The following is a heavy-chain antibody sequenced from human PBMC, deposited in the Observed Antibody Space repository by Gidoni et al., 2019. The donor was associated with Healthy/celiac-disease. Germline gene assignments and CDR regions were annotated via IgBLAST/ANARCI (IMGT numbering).Heavy chain of an antibody. Sequence: QVQLVQSGAEVKKPGASVKVSCKASGYTFTSYGISWVRQAPGQGLEWMGWISAYNGNTNYAQKLQGRVTMTTDTSTSTAYMELRSLRSDDTAVYYCARFLPYTIFGVVNYYYYGMDVWGQGTTVTVSS. V-gene: IGHV1-18*04. CDR3: ARFLPYTIFGVVNYYYYGMDV. CDR1: GYTFTSYG. D-gene: IGHD3-3*01. CDR2: ISAYNGNT. J-gene: IGHJ6*02.